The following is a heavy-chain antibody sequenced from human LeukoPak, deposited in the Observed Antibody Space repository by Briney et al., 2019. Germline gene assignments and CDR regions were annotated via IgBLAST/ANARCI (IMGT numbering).Heavy chain of an antibody. CDR2: ISGSGGST. Sequence: GGSLRLSCAASGFTFSSYAMSWVRQAPGKGLEWVSAISGSGGSTYYADSVKGRFTISRDNAKNSLYLQMNSLRAEDTAVYYCARDPDTGIDYWGQGTLVTVSS. CDR1: GFTFSSYA. J-gene: IGHJ4*02. D-gene: IGHD5-18*01. V-gene: IGHV3-23*01. CDR3: ARDPDTGIDY.